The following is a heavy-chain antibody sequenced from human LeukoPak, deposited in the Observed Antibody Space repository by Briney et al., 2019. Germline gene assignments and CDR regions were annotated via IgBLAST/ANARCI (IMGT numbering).Heavy chain of an antibody. CDR2: ISAYNGDT. V-gene: IGHV1-18*01. CDR1: GYTFTTYG. Sequence: ASVKVSCKTSGYTFTTYGVTWVRQAPRQGLEWMGWISAYNGDTKYAQNFQGRFTMTTDTSTSTANMELRSLRSDDTAVYYCARDHSSSCQLLDYWGQGTLVTISS. J-gene: IGHJ4*02. CDR3: ARDHSSSCQLLDY. D-gene: IGHD6-13*01.